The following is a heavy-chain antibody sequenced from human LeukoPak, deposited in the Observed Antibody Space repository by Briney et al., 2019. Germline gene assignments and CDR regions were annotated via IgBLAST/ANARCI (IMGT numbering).Heavy chain of an antibody. CDR1: GFTFSGYW. Sequence: GGSLRLSCAPSGFTFSGYWMSWVRQAPGKGLEWVANINQDGSDKYYVDSVKGRFTISRDNAKNSLYLQMNSLRAEDTALYYCAKDSMVRGVPVYFDYWGQGTLVTVSS. CDR2: INQDGSDK. CDR3: AKDSMVRGVPVYFDY. D-gene: IGHD3-10*01. J-gene: IGHJ4*02. V-gene: IGHV3-7*03.